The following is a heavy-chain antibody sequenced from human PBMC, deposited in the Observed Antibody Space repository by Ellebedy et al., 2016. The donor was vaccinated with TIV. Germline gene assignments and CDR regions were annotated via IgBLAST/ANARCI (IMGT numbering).Heavy chain of an antibody. Sequence: GGSLRLSCTASGFTFSAFSMSWVRQAPGKGLEWISYISSSSSTIYYADSVKGRFTISRDNAKNSLYLQMNSLRDEDTAVYYCARARDILTGYYDPPDYWGQGTLVTVSS. D-gene: IGHD3-9*01. J-gene: IGHJ4*02. V-gene: IGHV3-48*02. CDR3: ARARDILTGYYDPPDY. CDR1: GFTFSAFS. CDR2: ISSSSSTI.